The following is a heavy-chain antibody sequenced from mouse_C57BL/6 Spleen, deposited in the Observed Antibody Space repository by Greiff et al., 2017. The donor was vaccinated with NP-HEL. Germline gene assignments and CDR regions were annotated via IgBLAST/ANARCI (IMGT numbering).Heavy chain of an antibody. CDR2: INYDGSST. CDR3: ARAHGNPTLFDV. J-gene: IGHJ1*03. CDR1: GFTFSDYY. Sequence: EVKLMESEGGLVQPGSSMKLSCTASGFTFSDYYMAWVRQVPEKGLEWVANINYDGSSTYYLDSLKSRFIISRDNAKNILYLQMSSLKSEDTATYYCARAHGNPTLFDVWGTGTTVTVSS. V-gene: IGHV5-16*01. D-gene: IGHD2-1*01.